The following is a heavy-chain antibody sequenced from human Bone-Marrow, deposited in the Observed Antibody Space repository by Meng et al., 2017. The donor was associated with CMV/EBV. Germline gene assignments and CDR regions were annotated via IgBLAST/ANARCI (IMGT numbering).Heavy chain of an antibody. CDR1: GFTFSGSA. D-gene: IGHD1-26*01. Sequence: GESLKISCAASGFTFSGSAMHWVRQASGKGLEWVGRIRSKANSYATAYAASVKGRFTISRDDSKNTLYLQMNSLRAEDTAVYYCARDGEESGSYYGYFDYWGQGTLVTVSS. J-gene: IGHJ4*02. CDR2: IRSKANSYAT. CDR3: ARDGEESGSYYGYFDY. V-gene: IGHV3-73*01.